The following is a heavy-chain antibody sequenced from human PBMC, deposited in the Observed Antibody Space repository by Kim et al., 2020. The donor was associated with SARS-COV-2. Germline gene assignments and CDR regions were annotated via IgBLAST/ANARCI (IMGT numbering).Heavy chain of an antibody. CDR3: AKGDVKHIVVVTAPDY. CDR1: GFTFSSYG. CDR2: ISYDGSNK. Sequence: GGSLRLSCAASGFTFSSYGMHWVRQAPGKGLEWVAVISYDGSNKYYADYVKGRFTISRDNSKNTLYLQMNSLRAEDTAVYYCAKGDVKHIVVVTAPDYWG. D-gene: IGHD2-21*02. V-gene: IGHV3-30*18. J-gene: IGHJ4*01.